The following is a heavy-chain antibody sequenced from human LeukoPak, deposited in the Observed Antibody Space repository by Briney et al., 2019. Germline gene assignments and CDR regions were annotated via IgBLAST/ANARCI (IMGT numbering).Heavy chain of an antibody. V-gene: IGHV3-9*01. CDR1: GFTFDDYA. Sequence: LRLSCAASGFTFDDYAMHWVRQAPGKGLEWVSGISWNSGSIGYADSVKGRFTISRDNAKNSLYLQMNSLRAEDTALYYCAKDIGPPGYDFWSGYYKGSYYYYGMDVWGQGTTVTVSS. D-gene: IGHD3-3*01. CDR2: ISWNSGSI. J-gene: IGHJ6*02. CDR3: AKDIGPPGYDFWSGYYKGSYYYYGMDV.